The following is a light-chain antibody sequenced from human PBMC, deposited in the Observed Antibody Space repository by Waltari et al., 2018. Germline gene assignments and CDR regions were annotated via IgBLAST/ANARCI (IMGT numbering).Light chain of an antibody. V-gene: IGKV3-11*01. Sequence: EIVLTQSPVTLSLSPGERATLSCRASQSVDSYLAWYQQKRGQPPRVLIYVTSSRATGIPARFSGSGSGTDFTLTISSLEPDDFAVYFCQLRIKWPPEITFGQGTRLEIK. CDR3: QLRIKWPPEIT. CDR2: VTS. J-gene: IGKJ5*01. CDR1: QSVDSY.